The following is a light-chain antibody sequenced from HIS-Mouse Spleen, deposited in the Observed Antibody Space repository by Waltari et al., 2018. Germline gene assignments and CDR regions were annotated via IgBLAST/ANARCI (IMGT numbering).Light chain of an antibody. V-gene: IGKV1-13*02. CDR1: QGISSA. CDR2: DAS. J-gene: IGKJ4*01. Sequence: AIQLTQSPSSLSVSVGDRVTITCRASQGISSALAWYQQKPGKAPKLLIYDASSLESGVPSRFSGSGSGTDFTLTISSLQPEDFATYYCQQFNSYLALTFGGGTKVEIK. CDR3: QQFNSYLALT.